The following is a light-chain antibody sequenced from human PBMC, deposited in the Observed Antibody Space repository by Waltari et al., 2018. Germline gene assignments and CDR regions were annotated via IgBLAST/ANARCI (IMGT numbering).Light chain of an antibody. V-gene: IGKV3-11*01. CDR1: QSVSNF. J-gene: IGKJ4*01. Sequence: EIVLTQSPATLSLSPGERATLSCRASQSVSNFLAWYQQKPGQAPRLLIYHASNRATGIPARFSGRGSGTDFTLTISSLVPGDSAVYYCQQRANWPPLTFGGGTRVEI. CDR3: QQRANWPPLT. CDR2: HAS.